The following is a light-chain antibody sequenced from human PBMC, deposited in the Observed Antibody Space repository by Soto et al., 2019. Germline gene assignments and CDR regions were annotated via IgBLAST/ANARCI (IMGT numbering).Light chain of an antibody. V-gene: IGKV1-5*03. CDR2: KAS. CDR3: QQYNTFSPYT. J-gene: IGKJ2*01. CDR1: QSVSDC. Sequence: DIQMTQSPSTLSASVGERVTLICRASQSVSDCLAWYQQKPGKAPKLLIYKASNLESGVPSRFSGSGSGTEFTLTISSLQPDDSATYYCQQYNTFSPYTFGQGTKLEIK.